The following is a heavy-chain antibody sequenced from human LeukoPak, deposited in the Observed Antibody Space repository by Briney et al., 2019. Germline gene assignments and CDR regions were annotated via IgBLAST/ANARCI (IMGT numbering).Heavy chain of an antibody. CDR3: ARTTERWLQFYRY. D-gene: IGHD5-24*01. J-gene: IGHJ4*02. CDR1: GFTFSSYW. CDR2: IKQDGSEK. V-gene: IGHV3-7*01. Sequence: GSLRLSCAASGFTFSSYWMSWVRQAPGKGLERVANIKQDGSEKYYVDSVKGRFTISRDNAKNSLYLQMNSLRAEDTAVYYCARTTERWLQFYRYWGQGTLVTVSS.